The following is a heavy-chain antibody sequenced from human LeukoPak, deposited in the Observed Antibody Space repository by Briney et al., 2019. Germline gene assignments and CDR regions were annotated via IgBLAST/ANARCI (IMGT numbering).Heavy chain of an antibody. CDR1: GFTFSSSW. CDR3: ARHGNWAFDF. J-gene: IGHJ3*01. Sequence: GGSLRLSCAASGFTFSSSWMSWVRQAPGKGLEWVATINEVGSDKQYMDSVKGRLSISRDNPKNSLYLQMNSPIAEDTAVYFCARHGNWAFDFWGQGTMVTVSS. CDR2: INEVGSDK. D-gene: IGHD1-1*01. V-gene: IGHV3-7*04.